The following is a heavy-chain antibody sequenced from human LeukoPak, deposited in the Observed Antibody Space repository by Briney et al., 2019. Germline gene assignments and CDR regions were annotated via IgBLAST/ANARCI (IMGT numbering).Heavy chain of an antibody. Sequence: GGSLRLSCAASGFTFSDYYMSWIRQAPGKGLEWVSYISSSGSTIYYADSVKGRFTISRDNAKNSLYLQMNSLRAEDTAVYYCARATRNQVYYDYVWGSYRSHYYYYYMDVWGKGTTVTISS. D-gene: IGHD3-16*02. CDR1: GFTFSDYY. CDR2: ISSSGSTI. V-gene: IGHV3-11*01. CDR3: ARATRNQVYYDYVWGSYRSHYYYYYMDV. J-gene: IGHJ6*03.